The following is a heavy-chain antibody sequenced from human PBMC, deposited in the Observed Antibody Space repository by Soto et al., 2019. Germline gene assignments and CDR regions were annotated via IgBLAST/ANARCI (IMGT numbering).Heavy chain of an antibody. Sequence: LILSCAASGFTFSNAWMSWVRHAPWDGLEWVCLIKSKTDGGTTDYAAPVKGRFTISRDDSKNTLYLQMNSLKTEDTAVYYCTTDPAIVVVPAAGSEGWFDPWGQGTLVTVSS. J-gene: IGHJ5*02. D-gene: IGHD2-2*01. CDR1: GFTFSNAW. CDR2: IKSKTDGGTT. CDR3: TTDPAIVVVPAAGSEGWFDP. V-gene: IGHV3-15*01.